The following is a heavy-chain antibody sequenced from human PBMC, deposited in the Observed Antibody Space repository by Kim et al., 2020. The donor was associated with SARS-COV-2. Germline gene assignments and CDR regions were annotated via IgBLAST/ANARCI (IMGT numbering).Heavy chain of an antibody. CDR2: T. J-gene: IGHJ4*02. CDR3: ARRQNKQWLR. D-gene: IGHD6-19*01. V-gene: IGHV5-51*01. Sequence: TRYSPAFQGQVTISADKSISTAYLQWSSLKASDTAMYYCARRQNKQWLRWGQGTLVTVSS.